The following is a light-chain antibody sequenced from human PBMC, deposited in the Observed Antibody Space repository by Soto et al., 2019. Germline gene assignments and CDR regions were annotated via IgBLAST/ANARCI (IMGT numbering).Light chain of an antibody. CDR2: EVS. Sequence: QSALTQPASVYGSPGQSITISCTGTSSDVGGYNYVSWYQQHPGKAPKLMIYEVSNRPSGVSNRFSGSNSGNTASLTISGLQAEDEADYYCSSYTSSSTVVFGGGTKLTVL. CDR3: SSYTSSSTVV. J-gene: IGLJ2*01. V-gene: IGLV2-14*01. CDR1: SSDVGGYNY.